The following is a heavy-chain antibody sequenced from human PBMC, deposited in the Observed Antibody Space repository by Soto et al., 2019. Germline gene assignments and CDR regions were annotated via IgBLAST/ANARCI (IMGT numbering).Heavy chain of an antibody. CDR3: ARGGNYYDSSGHYYAPYYFDY. Sequence: GGSLRLSCAASGFTVSSSYMSWVRQAPGKGLEWVSVIYSTGTTYYADSVKGRFTISRDNSKNTLYLQMNSLRAEDTAVYYCARGGNYYDSSGHYYAPYYFDYWGQGTLVTVSS. CDR1: GFTVSSSY. CDR2: IYSTGTT. D-gene: IGHD3-22*01. V-gene: IGHV3-53*01. J-gene: IGHJ4*02.